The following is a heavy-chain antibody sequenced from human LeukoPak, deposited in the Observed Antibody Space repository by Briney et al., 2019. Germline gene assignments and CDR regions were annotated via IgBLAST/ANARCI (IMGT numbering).Heavy chain of an antibody. J-gene: IGHJ1*01. Sequence: GGSLRLSCAASGLTLSSYSMNWVRQAPGKGLEWVSSISSSSSYIYYADSVKGRFTISRDNSKNTLYLQMGSLRAEDMAVYYCARVRGGNGEFQHWGQGTLVTVSS. CDR3: ARVRGGNGEFQH. CDR2: ISSSSSYI. V-gene: IGHV3-21*01. CDR1: GLTLSSYS. D-gene: IGHD4-23*01.